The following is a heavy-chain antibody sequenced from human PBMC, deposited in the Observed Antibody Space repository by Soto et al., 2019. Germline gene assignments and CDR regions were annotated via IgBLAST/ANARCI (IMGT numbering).Heavy chain of an antibody. CDR2: VYCTGST. V-gene: IGHV4-59*01. Sequence: SETLSLTCSVSGGSISGSYWSWIRQSPGEGLEWLGYVYCTGSTNYSPSLRSRVSISVDTSKNEFSLRLSSVTAADTAVYFCARSVAVPGAHIDYWGQGTQVTVSS. CDR3: ARSVAVPGAHIDY. CDR1: GGSISGSY. D-gene: IGHD6-19*01. J-gene: IGHJ4*02.